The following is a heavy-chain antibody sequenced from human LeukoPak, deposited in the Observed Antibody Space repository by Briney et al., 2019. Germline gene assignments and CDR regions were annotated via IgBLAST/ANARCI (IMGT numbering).Heavy chain of an antibody. V-gene: IGHV3-23*01. CDR1: GFTFSSYA. Sequence: SGGSLRLSCAASGFTFSSYAMSWVRQAPGKGLEWVSAISGSGGSTYYADSVKGRFTISRDNSKNTLYLQMNSLRAEDTAVYYCAKDTAYYYDSSGYYFYSYFDYWGQGTLVTVSS. J-gene: IGHJ4*02. CDR3: AKDTAYYYDSSGYYFYSYFDY. CDR2: ISGSGGST. D-gene: IGHD3-22*01.